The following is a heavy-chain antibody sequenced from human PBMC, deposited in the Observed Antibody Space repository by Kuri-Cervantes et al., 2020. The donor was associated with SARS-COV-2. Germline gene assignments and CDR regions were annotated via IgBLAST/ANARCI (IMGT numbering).Heavy chain of an antibody. CDR3: ARGHDSSGYHYIFWFDP. CDR1: GGTFSSYA. J-gene: IGHJ5*02. D-gene: IGHD3-22*01. Sequence: SVKVSCKASGGTFSSYAISWVRQAPGQGLEWMGGIIPILGIANYAQKFQGRVTITADKSTSTAYMELSGLKSEDTAVYYCARGHDSSGYHYIFWFDPWGQGTLVTVSS. CDR2: IIPILGIA. V-gene: IGHV1-69*10.